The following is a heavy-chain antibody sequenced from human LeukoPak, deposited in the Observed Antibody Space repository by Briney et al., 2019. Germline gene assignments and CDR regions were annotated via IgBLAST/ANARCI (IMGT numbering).Heavy chain of an antibody. Sequence: GGSLRLSCAASGFTFSSYVTYWVRQAPGKGLEWVSSISSSSSYIYYADSVKGRFTISRDNAKNSLYLQMNSPRAEDTAVYYCARAGYYYDSSGYYSGYWGQGTLVTVSS. CDR3: ARAGYYYDSSGYYSGY. D-gene: IGHD3-22*01. CDR1: GFTFSSYV. CDR2: ISSSSSYI. J-gene: IGHJ4*02. V-gene: IGHV3-21*01.